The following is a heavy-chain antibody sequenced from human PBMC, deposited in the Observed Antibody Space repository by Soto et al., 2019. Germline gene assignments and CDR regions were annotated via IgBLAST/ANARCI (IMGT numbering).Heavy chain of an antibody. D-gene: IGHD6-13*01. V-gene: IGHV3-11*01. CDR3: ARNSAHFDT. J-gene: IGHJ4*02. CDR1: GFTLSDYY. Sequence: EGSLRLSCAASGFTLSDYYMSWIRQAPGKGLEWISYISSSGRTIYYADSAKGRFTISRDNAKNSLYLQLNSLRAEDTAVYYCARNSAHFDTWGQGVLLTVSS. CDR2: ISSSGRTI.